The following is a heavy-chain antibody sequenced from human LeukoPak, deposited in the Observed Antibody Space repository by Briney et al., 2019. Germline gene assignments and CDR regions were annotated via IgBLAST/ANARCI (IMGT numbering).Heavy chain of an antibody. CDR2: INHSGST. D-gene: IGHD3-22*01. CDR1: GGSFSGYY. Sequence: SETLSLTCAVYGGSFSGYYWSWIRQPPGKGLEWIGEINHSGSTNYNPSLKSRVTISVDTSKNQFSLKLSSVTAADTAVYYCTRGSIAYYYMDVWGKGTTVTISS. V-gene: IGHV4-34*01. CDR3: TRGSIAYYYMDV. J-gene: IGHJ6*03.